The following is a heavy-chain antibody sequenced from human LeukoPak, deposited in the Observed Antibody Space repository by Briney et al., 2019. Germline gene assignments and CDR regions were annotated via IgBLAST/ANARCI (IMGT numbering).Heavy chain of an antibody. D-gene: IGHD6-13*01. CDR1: GYTFTGYY. CDR3: AREGGIAAAGTFRDAFDI. Sequence: ASVKVSCKASGYTFTGYYMHWVRQAPGQGLEWMGWINPNSGGTNYAQKFQGRVTMTRDTSISIAYMELSRLRSDDTAVYYCAREGGIAAAGTFRDAFDIWGQGTMVTVSS. J-gene: IGHJ3*02. CDR2: INPNSGGT. V-gene: IGHV1-2*02.